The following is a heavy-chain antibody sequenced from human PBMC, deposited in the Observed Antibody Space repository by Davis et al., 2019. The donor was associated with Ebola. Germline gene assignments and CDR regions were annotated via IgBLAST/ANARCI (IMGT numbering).Heavy chain of an antibody. Sequence: ASVQVSCKASGYTFTSYYMHWVRQAPGQGLEWMGIINPSGGSTSYAQKFQVRVTMTRDTSTSTVYMELSSLRSEDTAVYYCGGGWLVLPNYWGQGTLVTVSS. V-gene: IGHV1-46*01. CDR3: GGGWLVLPNY. J-gene: IGHJ4*02. CDR1: GYTFTSYY. D-gene: IGHD6-19*01. CDR2: INPSGGST.